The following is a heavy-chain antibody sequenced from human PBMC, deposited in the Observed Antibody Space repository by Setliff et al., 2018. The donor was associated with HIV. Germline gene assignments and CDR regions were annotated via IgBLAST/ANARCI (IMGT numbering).Heavy chain of an antibody. D-gene: IGHD3-10*01. CDR1: GDSISAYY. CDR3: GREVAAVFGNKSFDI. Sequence: PSETLSLTCSVSGDSISAYYWTWVRQPPGKGLEWIGYISPSGTTDYKPSLKSRVTISVDRSKNHFSLKLSSVTAADTAVYSCGREVAAVFGNKSFDIWGQGTLVTVSS. CDR2: ISPSGTT. J-gene: IGHJ3*02. V-gene: IGHV4-59*12.